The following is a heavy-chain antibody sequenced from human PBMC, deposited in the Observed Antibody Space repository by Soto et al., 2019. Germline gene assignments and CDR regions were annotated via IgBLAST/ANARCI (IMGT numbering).Heavy chain of an antibody. CDR3: AHRTATLTWWFDP. J-gene: IGHJ5*02. CDR1: GFSLTTSGVG. D-gene: IGHD4-17*01. CDR2: IYWDDDK. V-gene: IGHV2-5*02. Sequence: QITLKESGPTLVKPTQTLTLTCTFSGFSLTTSGVGVGWIRQPPGKALEWLALIYWDDDKRSSPSLKGRLTITQNTSNTQVVLTMTNLDPADTATYFCAHRTATLTWWFDPWGQGTLVTVSS.